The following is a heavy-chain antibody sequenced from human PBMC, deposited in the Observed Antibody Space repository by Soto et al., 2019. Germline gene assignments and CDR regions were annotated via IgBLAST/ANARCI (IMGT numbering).Heavy chain of an antibody. CDR2: INSDGSST. Sequence: GESLKISCAASGCTFSSYWMHWVRQAPGKGLVWVSRINSDGSSTSYADSVKGRFTTSRDNAKNTLYLQMNSLRAEDTAVYYCARGYYYDSSGYYYIYWGQGTLLTVSS. V-gene: IGHV3-74*01. CDR3: ARGYYYDSSGYYYIY. J-gene: IGHJ4*02. CDR1: GCTFSSYW. D-gene: IGHD3-22*01.